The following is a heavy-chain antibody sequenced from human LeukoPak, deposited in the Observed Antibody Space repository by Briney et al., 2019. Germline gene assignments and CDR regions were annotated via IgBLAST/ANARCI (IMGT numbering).Heavy chain of an antibody. D-gene: IGHD3-3*01. V-gene: IGHV3-23*01. CDR1: GFTFSNYA. Sequence: GGSLRLSCAASGFTFSNYAMSWVRQAPGKGLEWVSAISAGGGRTYYADSVKGRFTISRDKSKNTLYLQMNSLRAEDTAVYYCARVREYYFDYWGQGTLVTVSS. CDR2: ISAGGGRT. CDR3: ARVREYYFDY. J-gene: IGHJ4*02.